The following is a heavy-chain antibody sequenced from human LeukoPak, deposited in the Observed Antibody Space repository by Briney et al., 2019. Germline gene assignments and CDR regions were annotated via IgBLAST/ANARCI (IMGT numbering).Heavy chain of an antibody. CDR1: GGSLSSGGYY. CDR3: ASSEATTTPPPYGMDV. Sequence: PSETLSLTCTVSGGSLSSGGYYWSWIRQHPGKGLEWIGYIHHSGSTFYNPSLKSRVTISVDTSKNQFSLKLSFVTAADTAVYYCASSEATTTPPPYGMDVWGQGTTVTVSS. J-gene: IGHJ6*02. V-gene: IGHV4-31*03. D-gene: IGHD5-12*01. CDR2: IHHSGST.